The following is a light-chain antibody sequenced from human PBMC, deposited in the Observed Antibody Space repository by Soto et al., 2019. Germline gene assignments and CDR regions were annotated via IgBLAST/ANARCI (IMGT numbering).Light chain of an antibody. CDR2: DSS. J-gene: IGKJ4*01. CDR1: QGISSA. V-gene: IGKV1-13*02. Sequence: AIQLTQSPSSLSASVGDRVTITCRASQGISSALAWYQQKPGKAPKLLIYDSSSLESGVPSRFSGSGSGTDFTLTRSSLQPEDCSTYDCKHVNSYPITFGGGTKGEIK. CDR3: KHVNSYPIT.